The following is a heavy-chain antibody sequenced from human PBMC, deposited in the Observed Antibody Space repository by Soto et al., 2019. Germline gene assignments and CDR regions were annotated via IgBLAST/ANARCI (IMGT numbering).Heavy chain of an antibody. CDR1: GFTFSSYA. V-gene: IGHV3-30-3*01. D-gene: IGHD3-3*01. J-gene: IGHJ6*02. CDR2: ISYDGSNK. Sequence: GGSLRLSCAASGFTFSSYAMHWVRQAPGKGLEWVAVISYDGSNKYYADSVKGRFTISRDNSKNTLYLQMNSLRAEDTAVYYCARDLPEIFWSGYFAYYYYGMDVWGQGTTVTVSS. CDR3: ARDLPEIFWSGYFAYYYYGMDV.